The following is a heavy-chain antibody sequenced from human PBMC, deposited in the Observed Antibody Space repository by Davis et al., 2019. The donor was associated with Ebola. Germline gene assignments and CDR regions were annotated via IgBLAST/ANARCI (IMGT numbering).Heavy chain of an antibody. CDR2: IGTAGDP. CDR1: GFTFSSYD. D-gene: IGHD2-2*01. CDR3: ARGLSSTSRIGGYYYYYYMDV. Sequence: GESLKISCAASGFTFSSYDMHWVRQATGKGLEWVSAIGTAGDPYYPGSVKGRFTISRENAKNSLYLQMNSLRAGDTAVYYCARGLSSTSRIGGYYYYYYMDVWGKGTTVTVSS. J-gene: IGHJ6*03. V-gene: IGHV3-13*05.